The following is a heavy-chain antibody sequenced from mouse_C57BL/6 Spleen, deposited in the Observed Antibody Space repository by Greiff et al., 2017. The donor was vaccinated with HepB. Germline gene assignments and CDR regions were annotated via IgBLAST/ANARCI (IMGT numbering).Heavy chain of an antibody. D-gene: IGHD2-10*02. CDR2: ISYDGSN. Sequence: EVQLQESGPGLVKPSQSLSLTCSVTGYSITSGYYWNWIRQFPGNKLEWMGYISYDGSNNYNPSLKNRISITRDTSKNQFFLKLNSVTTEDTATYYCARDRGYGSDYAMDYWGQGTSVTVSS. V-gene: IGHV3-6*01. CDR3: ARDRGYGSDYAMDY. J-gene: IGHJ4*01. CDR1: GYSITSGYY.